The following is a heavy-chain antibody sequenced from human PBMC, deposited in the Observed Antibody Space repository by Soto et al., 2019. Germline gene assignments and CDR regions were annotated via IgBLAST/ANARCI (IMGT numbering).Heavy chain of an antibody. CDR2: INPSGGST. V-gene: IGHV1-46*01. D-gene: IGHD3-16*01. CDR1: GYTFTSYY. CDR3: ARDLGGYYFDY. J-gene: IGHJ4*02. Sequence: QVQLVQSGAEVKKPGASVKVSCKASGYTFTSYYMHWVRQAPGQGLEWMGIINPSGGSTSYAQKFQGRVTMTRDTSTSTVYMELSSLRYEDTAVYYCARDLGGYYFDYWGQGTLVTFSS.